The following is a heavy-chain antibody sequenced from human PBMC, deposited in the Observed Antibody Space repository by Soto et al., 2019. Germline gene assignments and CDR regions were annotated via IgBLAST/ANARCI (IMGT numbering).Heavy chain of an antibody. CDR3: ARDLYSSSWENYYYGMDV. J-gene: IGHJ6*02. Sequence: QVQLVQSGAEVKKPGASVKVCCKASGYTFTGYYMHWVRQAPGLGLEWIGWINPNSGGTNYAQKCQGWVTMTRDSSISTAYMELSRLRSDDTAVYYCARDLYSSSWENYYYGMDVWGQGTTVTVSS. CDR1: GYTFTGYY. D-gene: IGHD6-13*01. CDR2: INPNSGGT. V-gene: IGHV1-2*04.